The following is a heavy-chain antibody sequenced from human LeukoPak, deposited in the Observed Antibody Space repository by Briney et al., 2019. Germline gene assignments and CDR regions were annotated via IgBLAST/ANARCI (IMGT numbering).Heavy chain of an antibody. CDR3: ARPHTLDRTTKYYFDY. J-gene: IGHJ4*02. D-gene: IGHD1-14*01. CDR2: IYPGDSDT. V-gene: IGHV5-51*01. Sequence: GESLKISCKASGYIFTTYWIGWVRQMPGKGLEWMGIIYPGDSDTRYSPSFQGQVTISADKSISTAYLQWSSLKASDTAMYYCARPHTLDRTTKYYFDYWGQGTLVTVSS. CDR1: GYIFTTYW.